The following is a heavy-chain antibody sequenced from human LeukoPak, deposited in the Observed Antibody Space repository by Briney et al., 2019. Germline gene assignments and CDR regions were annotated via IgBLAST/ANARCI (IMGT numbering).Heavy chain of an antibody. V-gene: IGHV3-11*01. CDR2: MSSSGDTI. J-gene: IGHJ4*02. CDR3: ARGSQQPYY. D-gene: IGHD6-13*01. Sequence: KPGGSLRLSCAASGFSFSDFYISWIRQGPGKGLEWVSYMSSSGDTIQYADSVKGRFTISRDNAKNSLYLQMNSLRADDTAVYYCARGSQQPYYWGQGTLVTVSS. CDR1: GFSFSDFY.